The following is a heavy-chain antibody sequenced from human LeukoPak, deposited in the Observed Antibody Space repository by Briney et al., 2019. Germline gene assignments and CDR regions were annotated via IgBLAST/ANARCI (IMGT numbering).Heavy chain of an antibody. CDR2: IGTDDST. CDR3: AKGPRFRISPFDY. J-gene: IGHJ4*02. CDR1: GFSFSSYA. Sequence: GGSLRLSCAASGFSFSSYAMSRVRQAPGKGLEWVSSIGTDDSTFYADSVKGRFTISRDNSKNTLYLQMNSLRAEDTAVYYCAKGPRFRISPFDYWGQGTLVTVSS. D-gene: IGHD2-15*01. V-gene: IGHV3-23*01.